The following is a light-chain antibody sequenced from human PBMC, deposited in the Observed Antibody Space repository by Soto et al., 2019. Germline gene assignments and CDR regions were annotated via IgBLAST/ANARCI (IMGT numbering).Light chain of an antibody. Sequence: QSVLTQPPSASGSPGQSVTISCTGTSSDVGGYNYVSWYQNHPGKAPKLVIYEVSKRPSGVPDSFSGTKYGNTASLTVSGLQAEDEADYYCSSYAGSTCFVFGTGTKVTVL. J-gene: IGLJ1*01. CDR3: SSYAGSTCFV. CDR2: EVS. V-gene: IGLV2-8*01. CDR1: SSDVGGYNY.